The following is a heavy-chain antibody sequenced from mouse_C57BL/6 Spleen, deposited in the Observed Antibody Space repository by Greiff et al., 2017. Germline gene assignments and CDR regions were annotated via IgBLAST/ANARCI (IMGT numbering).Heavy chain of an antibody. J-gene: IGHJ2*01. CDR3: ARYYGSSYGDY. CDR1: GYTFTSYG. Sequence: QVQLQQSGAELARPGASVKLSCKASGYTFTSYGISWVKQRTGQGLEWIGEIYPRSGNTYYNEKFKGKATLTADKSSSTAYMELHSLTSEDSAVYFCARYYGSSYGDYWGQGTTLTVSS. V-gene: IGHV1-81*01. CDR2: IYPRSGNT. D-gene: IGHD1-1*01.